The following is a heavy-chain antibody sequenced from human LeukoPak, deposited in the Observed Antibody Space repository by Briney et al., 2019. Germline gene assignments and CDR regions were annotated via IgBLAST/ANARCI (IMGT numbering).Heavy chain of an antibody. Sequence: KSSETLSLTCIVSHGSISRYYWSWIRQPPGKGLEWIGHIYYSGSTEYSPSLKSRVTISVDTSENQVSLKVTSVTAADTAVYYCARLQNRGFDYGYDDAFDVWGQGTMVTASS. D-gene: IGHD5-18*01. J-gene: IGHJ3*01. CDR2: IYYSGST. V-gene: IGHV4-59*08. CDR1: HGSISRYY. CDR3: ARLQNRGFDYGYDDAFDV.